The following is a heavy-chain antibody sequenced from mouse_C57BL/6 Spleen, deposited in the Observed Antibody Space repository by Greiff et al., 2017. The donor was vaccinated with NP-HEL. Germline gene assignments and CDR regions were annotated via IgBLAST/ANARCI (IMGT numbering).Heavy chain of an antibody. CDR3: TREALSGNYFDY. CDR2: IYPGNSDT. J-gene: IGHJ2*01. V-gene: IGHV1-5*01. Sequence: EVQLQQSGTVLARPGASVKMSCKTSGYTFTSYWMHWVKQRPGQGLEWIGAIYPGNSDTSYNQKFKGKAKLTAVTSASTAYMELSSLTNEDSAVYYCTREALSGNYFDYWDQGTTLTVSS. D-gene: IGHD4-1*01. CDR1: GYTFTSYW.